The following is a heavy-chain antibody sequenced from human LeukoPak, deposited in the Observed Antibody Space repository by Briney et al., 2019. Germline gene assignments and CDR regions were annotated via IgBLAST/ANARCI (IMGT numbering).Heavy chain of an antibody. D-gene: IGHD4-17*01. J-gene: IGHJ4*02. V-gene: IGHV4-59*01. CDR1: GGSISSYY. Sequence: TSETLSLTCTVSGGSISSYYWSWIRQPPGKGLEWIGYIYYSGSTNYNPSLKSRVTISVDTSKNQFSLKLSSVTAADTAVYYCARVLHTHFKLRPTLFDYWGQGTLVTVSS. CDR3: ARVLHTHFKLRPTLFDY. CDR2: IYYSGST.